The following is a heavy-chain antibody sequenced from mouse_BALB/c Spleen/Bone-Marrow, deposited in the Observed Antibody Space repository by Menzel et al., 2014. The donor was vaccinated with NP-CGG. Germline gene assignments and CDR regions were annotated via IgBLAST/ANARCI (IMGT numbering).Heavy chain of an antibody. V-gene: IGHV7-3*02. CDR1: GFTFTDYY. J-gene: IGHJ4*01. Sequence: EVLLLESVGGLVQPGGSLGLSCATSGFTFTDYYMSWVRQPPGKALEWWGFIRNKANGYTTEYSASVKGRFTISRDNSQSILYLQMNTLRAEDSATYYCARDDYYAMDYWGQGTSVTVSS. CDR3: ARDDYYAMDY. CDR2: IRNKANGYTT.